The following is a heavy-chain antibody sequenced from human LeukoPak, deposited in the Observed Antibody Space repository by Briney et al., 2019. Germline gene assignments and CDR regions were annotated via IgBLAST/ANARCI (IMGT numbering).Heavy chain of an antibody. CDR1: GYSFTSYW. V-gene: IGHV5-51*01. D-gene: IGHD6-13*01. CDR2: IYPGDSDT. Sequence: PGESLKISCQGSGYSFTSYWIGWVRQMPGKGLEWMGIIYPGDSDTRYSPSFQGQVTISADKSISTAYLQWSSPKASDTAMYYCARARYSSLDAFDIWGQGTMVTVSS. J-gene: IGHJ3*02. CDR3: ARARYSSLDAFDI.